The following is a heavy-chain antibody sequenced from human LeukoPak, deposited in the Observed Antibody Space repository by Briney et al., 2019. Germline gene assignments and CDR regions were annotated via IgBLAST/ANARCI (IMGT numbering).Heavy chain of an antibody. V-gene: IGHV3-48*03. J-gene: IGHJ5*02. Sequence: PGGSLRLSCAASGFTFNSYEMNWVRQAPGKGLEWVSYISSSGSAIFYADSVKGRFTISRDNAKNSLYLQMSTLRVEDTAVYYCARGDGSYSHNWFDPWGQGTLVTVSS. CDR1: GFTFNSYE. CDR2: ISSSGSAI. CDR3: ARGDGSYSHNWFDP. D-gene: IGHD1-26*01.